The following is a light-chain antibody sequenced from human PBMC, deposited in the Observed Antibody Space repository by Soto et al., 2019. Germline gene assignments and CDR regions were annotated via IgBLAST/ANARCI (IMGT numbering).Light chain of an antibody. CDR3: QHYNHWPQLS. CDR2: SAS. J-gene: IGKJ4*01. CDR1: HNVDTN. Sequence: EVVMTQSPATLSVSPGERVTLSCRASHNVDTNLAWYQQKPGQAPRLLIYSASTRATSFPDRFSGSGSGTEFTLTISSLQSEDSALYYCQHYNHWPQLSFGGGTKVDIK. V-gene: IGKV3-15*01.